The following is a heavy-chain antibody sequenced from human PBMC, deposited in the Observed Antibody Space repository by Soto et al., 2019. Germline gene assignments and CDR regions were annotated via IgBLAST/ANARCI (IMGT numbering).Heavy chain of an antibody. CDR1: GGSISGYY. Sequence: PSETLSLTCTVSGGSISGYYWSWIRQPPGKGLEWIGYMYNTGSTVYNPSFKSRVNISVDTSKNQFSLKLNSVTAADTAVYYCARDLGGYCGTACYPLDVWGQGTTVTVSS. CDR2: MYNTGST. V-gene: IGHV4-59*01. J-gene: IGHJ6*02. D-gene: IGHD2-21*02. CDR3: ARDLGGYCGTACYPLDV.